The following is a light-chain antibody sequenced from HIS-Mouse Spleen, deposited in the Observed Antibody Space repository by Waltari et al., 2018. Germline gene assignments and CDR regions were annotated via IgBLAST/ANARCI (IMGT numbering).Light chain of an antibody. J-gene: IGLJ3*02. V-gene: IGLV2-14*03. CDR2: DVS. CDR3: SSYTSSSTWV. CDR1: SSDVGGYNY. Sequence: QSALTQPASVSGSPGQSITISCTGPSSDVGGYNYVSWYQQHPGKAPKLMIYDVSNRPSGVYNRFSGSKSGNTASLTISGLQAEDEADYYCSSYTSSSTWVFGGGTKLTVL.